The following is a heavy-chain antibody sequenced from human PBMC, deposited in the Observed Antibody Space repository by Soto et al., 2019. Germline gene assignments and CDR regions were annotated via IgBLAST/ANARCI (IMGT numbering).Heavy chain of an antibody. V-gene: IGHV3-21*01. CDR1: GVTFSSYS. CDR2: ISSSSSYI. D-gene: IGHD3-10*01. CDR3: ARSDYYGSGMDMDV. J-gene: IGHJ6*02. Sequence: GGSLRLSCSASGVTFSSYSMNWVRQAPGKGLEWVSSISSSSSYIYYADSVKGRFTISRDNAKNSLYLQMNSLRAEDTAVYYCARSDYYGSGMDMDVWGQGTTVTVSS.